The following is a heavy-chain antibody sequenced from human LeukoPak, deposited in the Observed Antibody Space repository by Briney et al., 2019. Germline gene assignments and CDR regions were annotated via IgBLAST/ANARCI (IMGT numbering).Heavy chain of an antibody. V-gene: IGHV1-69*13. Sequence: ASVKVSCKASGGTFSSYAISWVRQAPGQGLEWMGGIIPIFGTANYAQKFQGRVTITADESTSTAYMELSSLRSEDTAVYYCGRHTAMVRRYYYGMDVWGQGTTVTVSS. J-gene: IGHJ6*02. CDR3: GRHTAMVRRYYYGMDV. CDR2: IIPIFGTA. D-gene: IGHD5-18*01. CDR1: GGTFSSYA.